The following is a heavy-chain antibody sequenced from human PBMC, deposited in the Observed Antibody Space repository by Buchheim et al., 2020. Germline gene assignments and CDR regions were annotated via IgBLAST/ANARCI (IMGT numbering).Heavy chain of an antibody. Sequence: QVQLVESGGGVVQPGRSLRLSCAASGFTFSSYAMHWVRQAPGKGLEWVAVISYDGSNKYYADSVKGRFNISRDNSKKKQYLQMNSLRAEDTAVYYCARSEVGAAAGYFDYWGQGTL. V-gene: IGHV3-30*04. CDR1: GFTFSSYA. CDR3: ARSEVGAAAGYFDY. D-gene: IGHD6-13*01. J-gene: IGHJ4*02. CDR2: ISYDGSNK.